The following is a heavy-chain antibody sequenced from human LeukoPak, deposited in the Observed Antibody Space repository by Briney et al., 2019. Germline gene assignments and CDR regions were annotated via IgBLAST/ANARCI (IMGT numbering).Heavy chain of an antibody. V-gene: IGHV4-59*12. D-gene: IGHD3-10*01. CDR2: IYYSGST. CDR1: GGSISSYY. J-gene: IGHJ4*02. CDR3: ARVPYGSGGYPY. Sequence: SETLSLTCTVSGGSISSYYWSWIRQPPGKGPEWIGYIYYSGSTNYNPSLKSRVTTSVNTSKNQLSLKLRSVNDADTDVYYCARVPYGSGGYPYWGQGTLVTVSS.